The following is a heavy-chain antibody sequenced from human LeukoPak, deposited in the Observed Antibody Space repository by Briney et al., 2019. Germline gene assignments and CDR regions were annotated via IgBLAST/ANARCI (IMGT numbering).Heavy chain of an antibody. V-gene: IGHV4-61*05. CDR3: ASSGRGSGSYLYYYGMDV. D-gene: IGHD3-10*01. J-gene: IGHJ6*02. CDR2: IYYSGST. Sequence: SETLSLTCTVSGGSISSSSYYWGWIRQPPGKGLEWIGYIYYSGSTNYNPSLKSRVTISVDTSKNQFSLKLSSVTAADTAVYYCASSGRGSGSYLYYYGMDVWGQGTTVTVSS. CDR1: GGSISSSSYY.